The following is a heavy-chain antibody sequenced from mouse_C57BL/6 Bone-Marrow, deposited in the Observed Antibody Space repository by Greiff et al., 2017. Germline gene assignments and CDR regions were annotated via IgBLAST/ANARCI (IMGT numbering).Heavy chain of an antibody. D-gene: IGHD2-1*01. J-gene: IGHJ2*01. V-gene: IGHV1-52*01. Sequence: VQLQQSGAELVRPGSSVKLSCKASGYTFTSYWMHWVKQRPIQGLEWIGNIDPSDSETHYNQKFKDKATLTVEKSSHTAYMPHSRLTSEDSAVCYCARWGLYYAIYVYFDYGGQGTTLTVSS. CDR2: IDPSDSET. CDR3: ARWGLYYAIYVYFDY. CDR1: GYTFTSYW.